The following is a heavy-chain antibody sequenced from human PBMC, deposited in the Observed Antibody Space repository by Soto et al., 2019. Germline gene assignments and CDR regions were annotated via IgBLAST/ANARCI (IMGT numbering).Heavy chain of an antibody. Sequence: GGSLRLSWAASGFTVSSNYMIWVRQAPGKGLEWVSVIYSGGSTYYADSVKGRFSISRDNSKNTLYLQMNSLRAEDTAVYYCAKAISDYYAPFDFWGQGTLVTVSS. D-gene: IGHD3-22*01. CDR3: AKAISDYYAPFDF. CDR1: GFTVSSNY. J-gene: IGHJ4*02. CDR2: IYSGGST. V-gene: IGHV3-53*01.